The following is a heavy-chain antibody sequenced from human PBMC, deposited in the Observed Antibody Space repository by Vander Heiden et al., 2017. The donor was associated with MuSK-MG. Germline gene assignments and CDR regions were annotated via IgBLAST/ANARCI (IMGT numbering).Heavy chain of an antibody. CDR2: SNHRGST. V-gene: IGHV4-34*01. Sequence: QVQLQQWGAGLLKPSETLSLTCAVYGGSFSGYSWTWLRQPPGKVLAWIGESNHRGSTNYNPSLKSRVTISVDKSKNKFALKLSAGTAADTAVYYCARFPYQPLLRSKVEYFDYWGQGTLVTVSS. CDR1: GGSFSGYS. J-gene: IGHJ4*02. D-gene: IGHD2-2*01. CDR3: ARFPYQPLLRSKVEYFDY.